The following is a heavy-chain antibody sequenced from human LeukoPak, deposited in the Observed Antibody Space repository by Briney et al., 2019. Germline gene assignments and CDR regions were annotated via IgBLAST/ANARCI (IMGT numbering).Heavy chain of an antibody. CDR3: ARHVSRGYSYGWVDY. J-gene: IGHJ4*02. CDR2: IYHSGST. CDR1: GYSISSGYY. Sequence: SETLSLTCTVSGYSISSGYYWGWIRQPPGKGLEWIGSIYHSGSTYYNPSLKSRVTISVDTSKNQFSLKLSSVTAADTAVYYCARHVSRGYSYGWVDYWGQGTLVTVSS. V-gene: IGHV4-38-2*02. D-gene: IGHD5-18*01.